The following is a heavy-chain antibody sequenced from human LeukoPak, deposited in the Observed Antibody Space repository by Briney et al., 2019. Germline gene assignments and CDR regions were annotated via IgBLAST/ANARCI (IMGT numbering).Heavy chain of an antibody. CDR2: IYSGGST. Sequence: GGSLRPSCAVSRFTVSSNYMSWVRQAPGKGLEWVSVIYSGGSTYYANTVKGRFTISRDNSKNTLYLQMNSPRAEDTAVYYCARYSGSYYYFDYWGQGTLVTVSS. J-gene: IGHJ4*02. D-gene: IGHD1-26*01. CDR3: ARYSGSYYYFDY. V-gene: IGHV3-53*01. CDR1: RFTVSSNY.